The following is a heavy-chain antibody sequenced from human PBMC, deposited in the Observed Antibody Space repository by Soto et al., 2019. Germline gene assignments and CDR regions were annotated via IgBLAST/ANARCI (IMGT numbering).Heavy chain of an antibody. CDR1: GFTFISYG. Sequence: PGGSLILSCAASGFTFISYGMHWVRQAPGKGLEWVAVIRYDGSNKYYADSVKGRFTISRDNSKNTLYLQMNSLRAEDTAVYYCARDIKALDIVVVVAAPEPLSPGAPDYWGQGTLVSVSS. CDR3: ARDIKALDIVVVVAAPEPLSPGAPDY. V-gene: IGHV3-33*01. CDR2: IRYDGSNK. J-gene: IGHJ4*02. D-gene: IGHD2-15*01.